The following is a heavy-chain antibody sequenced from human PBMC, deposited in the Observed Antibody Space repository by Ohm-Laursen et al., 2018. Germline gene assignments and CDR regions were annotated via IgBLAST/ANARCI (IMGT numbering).Heavy chain of an antibody. J-gene: IGHJ4*02. V-gene: IGHV4-59*12. Sequence: GTLSLTCSVSGGSISSYYWTWIRQPPGKGLEWIGYIYYSGSTYYNPSLKSRVTISVDTSKNQFSLKLSSVTAADTAVYYCARILAYCGGDCHAPFDYWGQGTLVTVSS. CDR2: IYYSGST. D-gene: IGHD2-21*02. CDR3: ARILAYCGGDCHAPFDY. CDR1: GGSISSYY.